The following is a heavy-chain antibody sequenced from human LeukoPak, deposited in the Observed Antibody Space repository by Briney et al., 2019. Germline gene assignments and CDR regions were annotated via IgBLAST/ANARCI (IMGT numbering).Heavy chain of an antibody. Sequence: GASVKVSCKASADTFTSYYMHWVRQAPGQELEWMGIINPSGGSTSYAQKFQGRVTITRDMSTSTVYMELSSLRSEDTAVYYCAREFSKGLDSWGQGNLVTVSS. CDR1: ADTFTSYY. V-gene: IGHV1-46*01. CDR3: AREFSKGLDS. D-gene: IGHD3-3*01. J-gene: IGHJ4*02. CDR2: INPSGGST.